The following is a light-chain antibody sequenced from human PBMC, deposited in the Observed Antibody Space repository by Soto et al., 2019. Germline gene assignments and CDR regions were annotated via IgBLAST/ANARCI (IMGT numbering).Light chain of an antibody. CDR1: QSVSSS. CDR3: QQYNNWPPLT. Sequence: DIQMTQSPSTLSASVGDRVTITCRASQSVSSSLAWYQQKPGKAPRLLIYDASSLESGVPSRFSGGGSGTEFTLTISSLQPDDFATYYCQQYNNWPPLTFGGGTKVEIE. J-gene: IGKJ4*01. V-gene: IGKV1-5*01. CDR2: DAS.